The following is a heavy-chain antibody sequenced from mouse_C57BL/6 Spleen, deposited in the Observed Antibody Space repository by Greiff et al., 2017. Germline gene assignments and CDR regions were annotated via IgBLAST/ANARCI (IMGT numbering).Heavy chain of an antibody. CDR2: IDPSDSYT. D-gene: IGHD1-1*01. Sequence: VQLQQPGAELVMPGASVKLSCKASGYTFTSYWMHWVKQRPGQGLEWIGEIDPSDSYTNYNQKFKGKSTLTVDKSSSTAYMPLSSLTSEDSAVYYCARYYGSSHWYFDVWGTGTTVTVSS. CDR1: GYTFTSYW. V-gene: IGHV1-69*01. CDR3: ARYYGSSHWYFDV. J-gene: IGHJ1*03.